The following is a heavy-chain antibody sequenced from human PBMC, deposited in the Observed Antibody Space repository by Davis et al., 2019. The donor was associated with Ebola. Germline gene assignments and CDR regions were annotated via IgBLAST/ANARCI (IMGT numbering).Heavy chain of an antibody. V-gene: IGHV3-30-3*01. D-gene: IGHD6-19*01. Sequence: GESLKISCAASGFTFSGYAMHWVRQAPGKGLEWVAVTSYDGSNKYYADSVKGRFTISRDNSKNTLYLQMDSLRAEDTAVYYCARDMSSSGPYYFHYWGQGTLVTVSS. CDR3: ARDMSSSGPYYFHY. J-gene: IGHJ4*02. CDR2: TSYDGSNK. CDR1: GFTFSGYA.